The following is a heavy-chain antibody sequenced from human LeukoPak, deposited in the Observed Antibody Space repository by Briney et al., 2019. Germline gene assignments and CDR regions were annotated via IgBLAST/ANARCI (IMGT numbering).Heavy chain of an antibody. CDR3: ARQNVVVPAENYYYGMDV. Sequence: GESLKISCKGSGYSFTSYWIGWVRQMPGKGLEWMGIIYPGDSDTRYSPSFQGQVTISADKSISTAYLQRSSLKASDTAMYYCARQNVVVPAENYYYGMDVWGQGTTVTVSS. V-gene: IGHV5-51*01. D-gene: IGHD2-2*01. CDR2: IYPGDSDT. CDR1: GYSFTSYW. J-gene: IGHJ6*02.